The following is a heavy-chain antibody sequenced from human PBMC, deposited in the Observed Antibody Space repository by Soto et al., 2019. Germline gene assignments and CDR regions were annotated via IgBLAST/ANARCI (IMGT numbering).Heavy chain of an antibody. CDR2: IIPILGIA. CDR1: GYTFTSYG. D-gene: IGHD2-2*02. CDR3: AMEYCSSTSCYRDY. J-gene: IGHJ4*02. V-gene: IGHV1-69*04. Sequence: SVKVSCKASGYTFTSYGISWVRQAPGQGLEWMGRIIPILGIANYAQKFQGRVTITADKSTSTAYMELSSLRSEDTAVYYCAMEYCSSTSCYRDYWGQGTLVTVSS.